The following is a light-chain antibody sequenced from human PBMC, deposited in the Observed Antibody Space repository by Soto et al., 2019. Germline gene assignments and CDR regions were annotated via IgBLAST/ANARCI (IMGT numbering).Light chain of an antibody. J-gene: IGLJ3*02. CDR1: SSNIGSHT. CDR2: RSN. V-gene: IGLV1-44*01. Sequence: QSVLTQPPSASGTPGQRVTISCSGSSSNIGSHTVNWYQQLPGTAPKLLIYRSNQRPSGVPDRFSGSKSGTSASLAISGLPSEDEADYYCAVWDNSLNGQVLGGGTKVTVL. CDR3: AVWDNSLNGQV.